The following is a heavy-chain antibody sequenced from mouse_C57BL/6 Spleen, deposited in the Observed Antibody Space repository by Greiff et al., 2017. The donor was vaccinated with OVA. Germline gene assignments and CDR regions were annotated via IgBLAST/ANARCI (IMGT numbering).Heavy chain of an antibody. CDR2: ISDGGSYT. J-gene: IGHJ4*01. V-gene: IGHV5-4*01. CDR1: GFTFSSYA. CDR3: ARDRDYYGSSYDAMDY. Sequence: EVKLMESGGCLVKPGGSLKLSCAASGFTFSSYAMSWVRQTPEKRLEWVATISDGGSYTYYPDNVKGRFTISRDNAKNNLYLQMRHLKSEDTAMYYGARDRDYYGSSYDAMDYWGQGTSVTVSS. D-gene: IGHD1-1*01.